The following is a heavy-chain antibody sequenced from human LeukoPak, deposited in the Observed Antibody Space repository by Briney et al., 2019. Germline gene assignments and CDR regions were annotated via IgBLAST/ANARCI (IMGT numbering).Heavy chain of an antibody. Sequence: AGSLRLSCAASGFTFSGSAMHWVRQASGKGLEWFGSIRSKANSYATAYAASVKGRFTISRDDSKNTAYLQMNSLKTEDTAVYYCTSLGGYPDYWGQGTLVTVSS. CDR2: IRSKANSYAT. V-gene: IGHV3-73*01. D-gene: IGHD5-12*01. CDR1: GFTFSGSA. CDR3: TSLGGYPDY. J-gene: IGHJ4*02.